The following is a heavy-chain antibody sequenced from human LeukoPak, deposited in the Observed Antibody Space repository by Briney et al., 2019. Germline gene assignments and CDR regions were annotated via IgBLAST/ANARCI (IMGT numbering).Heavy chain of an antibody. D-gene: IGHD3-22*01. Sequence: SETLSLTCAVYGGSFSGYYWSWIRQPPGKGPEWIGEINHSGSTTYNPSLKSRVTISVDTSKNQFSLKLSSVTAADTAVYYCAGELYYYDSSGYYYNWFDPWGQGTLVTVSS. CDR2: INHSGST. J-gene: IGHJ5*02. CDR1: GGSFSGYY. CDR3: AGELYYYDSSGYYYNWFDP. V-gene: IGHV4-34*01.